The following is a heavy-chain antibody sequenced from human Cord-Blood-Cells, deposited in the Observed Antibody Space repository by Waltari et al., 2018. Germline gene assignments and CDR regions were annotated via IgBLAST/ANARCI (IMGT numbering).Heavy chain of an antibody. J-gene: IGHJ6*03. Sequence: QVQLVQSGAEVKKPGASVKVSCKASGYTFTSYDINWVRQATGQGLEWMGWMNPNSGNTGYAQKFQGRVTITRNTSISTAYMELSSLRSEDTAVYYCARGPTTVNHYYYYYYMDVWGKGTTVTVSS. V-gene: IGHV1-8*03. CDR3: ARGPTTVNHYYYYYYMDV. D-gene: IGHD4-4*01. CDR2: MNPNSGNT. CDR1: GYTFTSYD.